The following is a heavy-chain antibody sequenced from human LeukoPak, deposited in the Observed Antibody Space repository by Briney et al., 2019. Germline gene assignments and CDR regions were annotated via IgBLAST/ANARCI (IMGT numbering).Heavy chain of an antibody. CDR2: ISSSSSTI. D-gene: IGHD1-26*01. J-gene: IGHJ4*02. CDR1: EFTFSSFG. Sequence: PGRSLRLSCSASEFTFSSFGMHWVRQAPGKGLEWVSYISSSSSTIYYADSAKGRFTISRDNAKNSLYLQMNSLRAEDTAVYYCAKVPYSGSSYFDYWGQGTLVTVSS. CDR3: AKVPYSGSSYFDY. V-gene: IGHV3-48*01.